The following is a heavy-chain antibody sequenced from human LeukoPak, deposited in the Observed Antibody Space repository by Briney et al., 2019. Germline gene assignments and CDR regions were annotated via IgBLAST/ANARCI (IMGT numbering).Heavy chain of an antibody. D-gene: IGHD6-13*01. CDR3: ARVGGGYSSSPSVLDV. Sequence: GSLRLSCAVSGFTFSSYWMSWVRQAPGKGLEWIGEIYHSGSTNYNPSLKSRVTISVDKSKNQFSLKLSSVTAADTAVYYCARVGGGYSSSPSVLDVWGKGTTVTVSS. CDR2: IYHSGST. V-gene: IGHV4-4*02. J-gene: IGHJ6*04. CDR1: GFTFSSYW.